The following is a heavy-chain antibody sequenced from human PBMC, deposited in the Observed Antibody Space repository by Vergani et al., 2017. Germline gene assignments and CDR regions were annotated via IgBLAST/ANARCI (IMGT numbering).Heavy chain of an antibody. CDR3: ARGVGYSSSWYPEYYFDY. D-gene: IGHD6-13*01. Sequence: QVQLQQWGAGLLKPSETLSLTCAVYGGSFSGYYWSWIRQPPGKGLEWIGEINHSGSTNYNPSLTSRVTISVDTSKKQFSLKLSSVTAADTAVYYCARGVGYSSSWYPEYYFDYWGQGTLVTVSS. J-gene: IGHJ4*02. V-gene: IGHV4-34*01. CDR1: GGSFSGYY. CDR2: INHSGST.